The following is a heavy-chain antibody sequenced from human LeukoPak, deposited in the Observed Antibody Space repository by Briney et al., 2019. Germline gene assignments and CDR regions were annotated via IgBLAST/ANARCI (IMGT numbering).Heavy chain of an antibody. V-gene: IGHV4-34*01. Sequence: SETLSLTCAVYGGSFSGYYWSWIRQPPGKGLEWIGEINHSGSTNYNPSLKSRVTISVDTSKNQFSLKLSSVTAADTAVYYCARGIYDFWSGYYLLGQYGMDVWGQGTTVTDSS. J-gene: IGHJ6*02. CDR3: ARGIYDFWSGYYLLGQYGMDV. CDR1: GGSFSGYY. D-gene: IGHD3-3*01. CDR2: INHSGST.